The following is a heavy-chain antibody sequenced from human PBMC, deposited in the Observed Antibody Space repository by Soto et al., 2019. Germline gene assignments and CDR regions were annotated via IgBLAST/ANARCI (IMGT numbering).Heavy chain of an antibody. J-gene: IGHJ4*02. V-gene: IGHV3-33*01. CDR3: AAWAEGATEVH. D-gene: IGHD2-15*01. CDR2: IWYDGSKQ. Sequence: PGGSLRVSWEECGYSLGVYGMHCVRQAPGKGLEWVAVIWYDGSKQFYAASVAGRFTISRDDSTATLSLQMNKLRAEDTAVYYCAAWAEGATEVHWGQGTLVTVSS. CDR1: GYSLGVYG.